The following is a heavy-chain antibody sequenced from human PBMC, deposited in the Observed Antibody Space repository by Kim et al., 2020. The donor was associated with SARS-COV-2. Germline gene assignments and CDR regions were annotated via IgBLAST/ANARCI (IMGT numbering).Heavy chain of an antibody. CDR2: INHRGTTI. CDR1: GFTFSTYE. Sequence: GGSLRLSCAASGFTFSTYEMNWVRQAPGKGLEWVSFINHRGTTIYYADSVKGRFTISRDNAKSSLYLQMNSLRAEDTAVYFCVRGVITVVGGVPRYFFDSWGQGTRVPVSS. J-gene: IGHJ4*02. V-gene: IGHV3-48*03. CDR3: VRGVITVVGGVPRYFFDS. D-gene: IGHD3-10*01.